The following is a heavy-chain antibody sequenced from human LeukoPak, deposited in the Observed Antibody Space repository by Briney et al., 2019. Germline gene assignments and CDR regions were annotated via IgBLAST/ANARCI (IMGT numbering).Heavy chain of an antibody. V-gene: IGHV3-23*01. CDR3: AKVHYYDSSGYYYYYYGMDV. CDR1: GFTFNNYA. CDR2: ISDSGGST. D-gene: IGHD3-22*01. Sequence: PGGSLRLSCAASGFTFNNYAMSWVRQPPGKGLEWVSTISDSGGSTYYADSVKGRFTISRDNSKNTLYLQMNSLRAEDTAVYYCAKVHYYDSSGYYYYYYGMDVWGQGTTVTVSS. J-gene: IGHJ6*02.